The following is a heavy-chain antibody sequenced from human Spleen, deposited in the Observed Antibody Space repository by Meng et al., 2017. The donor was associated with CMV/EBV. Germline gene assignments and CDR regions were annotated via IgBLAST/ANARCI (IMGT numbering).Heavy chain of an antibody. J-gene: IGHJ5*01. CDR1: GGTFSSYA. Sequence: SVKVSCKASGGTFSSYAISWVRQAPGQGLEWMGGILPIFGTTNYAQKFQGRVTITTDESTRTAYMELSSLRSEDTAVYFCASGQSGSSWPWFFDFWGQGTLVTVSS. CDR3: ASGQSGSSWPWFFDF. V-gene: IGHV1-69*05. D-gene: IGHD6-13*01. CDR2: ILPIFGTT.